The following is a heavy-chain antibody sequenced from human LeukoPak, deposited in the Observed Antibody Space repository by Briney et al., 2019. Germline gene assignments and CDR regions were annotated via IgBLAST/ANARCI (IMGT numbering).Heavy chain of an antibody. Sequence: GGSLRLSCAVSGFTFSTYWMSWVRQAPGKGLEWVANIKQDGSEKYYVDSVKGRFTISRDNAKNSLYLQMNSLRVEDTAVYYCARGSLPSGSYLNYWGQGTLVTVSS. CDR2: IKQDGSEK. J-gene: IGHJ4*02. CDR1: GFTFSTYW. D-gene: IGHD1-26*01. CDR3: ARGSLPSGSYLNY. V-gene: IGHV3-7*01.